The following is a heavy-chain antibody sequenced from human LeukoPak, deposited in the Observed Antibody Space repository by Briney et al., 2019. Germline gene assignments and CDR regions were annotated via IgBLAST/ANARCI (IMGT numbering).Heavy chain of an antibody. V-gene: IGHV3-48*02. CDR3: ARDVAYAFDI. J-gene: IGHJ3*02. CDR2: IGSSSSPT. CDR1: GFTFSSYS. Sequence: GGSLRLSCAASGFTFSSYSMNWVRQAPGKGREWVSYIGSSSSPTYYVDSVTGRFTISRDNAKNSLYLQMNSLRDEDSAVYFCARDVAYAFDIWGQGTMVTVSS.